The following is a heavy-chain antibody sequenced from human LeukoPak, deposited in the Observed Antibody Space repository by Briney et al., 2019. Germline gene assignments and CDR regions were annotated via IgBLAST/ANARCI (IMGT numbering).Heavy chain of an antibody. CDR1: GFSFSSFW. D-gene: IGHD2-15*01. CDR3: AREQCSGNSCYYY. Sequence: PGGSLRLSCAASGFSFSSFWMSWVRQARGRGLEGVANINQDGSEKNYVDSVKGRFTISRDGAKNLLYLQMNSLRAEDAAVYYCAREQCSGNSCYYYRGQGTLVTVSS. CDR2: INQDGSEK. J-gene: IGHJ4*02. V-gene: IGHV3-7*01.